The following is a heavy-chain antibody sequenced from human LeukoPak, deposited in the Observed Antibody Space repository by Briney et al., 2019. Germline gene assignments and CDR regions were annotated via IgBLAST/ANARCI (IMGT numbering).Heavy chain of an antibody. CDR3: ARDYVVGSSSGTRFDP. CDR2: INPNSGGT. D-gene: IGHD6-13*01. CDR1: GYTFTGYY. J-gene: IGHJ5*02. V-gene: IGHV1-2*02. Sequence: ASVKVSCKASGYTFTGYYMHWVRQAPGQGLEWMGWINPNSGGTNYAQKFQGRVTMTRDTSISTAYMELSRLRSDDTAVYYCARDYVVGSSSGTRFDPWGQGTLVTVSS.